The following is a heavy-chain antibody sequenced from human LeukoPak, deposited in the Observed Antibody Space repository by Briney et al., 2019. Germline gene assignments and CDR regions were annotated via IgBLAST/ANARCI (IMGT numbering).Heavy chain of an antibody. D-gene: IGHD6-19*01. CDR3: ARGPNRLVLDY. Sequence: RGSLRLSCAASGFTVNSNYMTWVRQAPGKGLEWVSVIYSGRRVYYADSVKGRFTISRDNSKNMLYLQMNSLRVEDTAVYYCARGPNRLVLDYWGQGTLVTVSS. CDR1: GFTVNSNY. V-gene: IGHV3-66*02. J-gene: IGHJ4*02. CDR2: IYSGRRV.